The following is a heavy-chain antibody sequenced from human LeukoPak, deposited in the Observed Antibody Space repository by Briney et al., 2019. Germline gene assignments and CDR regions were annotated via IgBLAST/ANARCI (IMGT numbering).Heavy chain of an antibody. CDR2: IGSSSSYI. D-gene: IGHD5-12*01. CDR1: GFTFSSYS. CDR3: AGDLRGYSGYADY. J-gene: IGHJ4*02. Sequence: GGSLRLSCAASGFTFSSYSMNWVRQAPGKGLEWVSSIGSSSSYIYYADSVKGRFTISRDNAKNSLYLQMNSLRAEDTAVYYCAGDLRGYSGYADYWGQGTLVTVSS. V-gene: IGHV3-21*01.